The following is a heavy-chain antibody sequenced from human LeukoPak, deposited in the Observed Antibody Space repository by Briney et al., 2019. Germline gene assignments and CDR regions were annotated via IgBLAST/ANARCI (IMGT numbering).Heavy chain of an antibody. D-gene: IGHD5-18*01. CDR3: ARGRDTTESNSLDY. CDR2: INHSGST. CDR1: GGSFSGYY. Sequence: SETLSLTCAVYGGSFSGYYWSWIRQPPGKGLEWIGEINHSGSTNYNPSLKSRVTISVDTSKNQFSLKLSSVTAADTAVYYCARGRDTTESNSLDYWGQGTLVTVSS. V-gene: IGHV4-34*01. J-gene: IGHJ4*02.